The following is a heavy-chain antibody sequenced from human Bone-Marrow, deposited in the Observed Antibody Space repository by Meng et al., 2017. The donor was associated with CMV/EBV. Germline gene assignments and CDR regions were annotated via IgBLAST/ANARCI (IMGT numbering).Heavy chain of an antibody. CDR2: IYYSGST. V-gene: IGHV4-59*01. CDR3: ARARLRSSWYSSRTNWYFDL. Sequence: SETLSLTCTVSGGSISSYYWSWIRQPPGKGLEWIGYIYYSGSTNYNPSLKSRVTMSVDTSKNQFSLKLSSVTAADTAVYYCARARLRSSWYSSRTNWYFDLWGRGTLVTVSS. CDR1: GGSISSYY. D-gene: IGHD6-13*01. J-gene: IGHJ2*01.